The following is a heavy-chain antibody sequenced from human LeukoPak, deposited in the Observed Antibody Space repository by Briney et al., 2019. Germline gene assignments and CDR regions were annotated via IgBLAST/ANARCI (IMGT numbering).Heavy chain of an antibody. V-gene: IGHV1-69*13. D-gene: IGHD3-10*01. J-gene: IGHJ3*02. CDR3: ARERDVRGGAFDI. Sequence: SVTVSCKASGGTFSTYAITWVRQAPGQGLEWMGGIIPIFGTANYAQKFQGRVTITADESTSTAYMELSSLRSEDTAVYYCARERDVRGGAFDIWGQGTMVTVSS. CDR1: GGTFSTYA. CDR2: IIPIFGTA.